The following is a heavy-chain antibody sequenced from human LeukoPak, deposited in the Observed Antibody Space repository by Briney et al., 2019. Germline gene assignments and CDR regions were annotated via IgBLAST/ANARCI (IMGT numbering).Heavy chain of an antibody. CDR2: INPSGGST. Sequence: ASVTVSCKASGYTFTSYYMHWVRQAPGQGLEWMGLINPSGGSTSYAQTFQGRVTMTRDTSTSTVYMELSSLRSEDTAVYYCARDPRIVVVTPLYYFDYWGQGTLVTVSS. J-gene: IGHJ4*02. V-gene: IGHV1-46*01. D-gene: IGHD3-22*01. CDR3: ARDPRIVVVTPLYYFDY. CDR1: GYTFTSYY.